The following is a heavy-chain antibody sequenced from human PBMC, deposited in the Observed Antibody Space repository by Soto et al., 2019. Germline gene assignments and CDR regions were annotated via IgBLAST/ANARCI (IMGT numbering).Heavy chain of an antibody. V-gene: IGHV1-2*02. CDR3: ARDPIGGGAPNYFDY. D-gene: IGHD3-16*01. J-gene: IGHJ4*02. CDR1: GYTFTDFY. Sequence: ASVKVSCKASGYTFTDFYVYWVRQAPGQGLELMGGINPDSGVIDYAQKFRGRVTMTRDTSISTSYMELSGLSSDDTAVYYCARDPIGGGAPNYFDYWGQGTRVTVS. CDR2: INPDSGVI.